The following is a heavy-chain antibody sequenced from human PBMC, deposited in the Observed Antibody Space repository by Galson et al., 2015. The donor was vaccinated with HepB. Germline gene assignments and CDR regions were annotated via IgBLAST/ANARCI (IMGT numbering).Heavy chain of an antibody. D-gene: IGHD3-16*01. J-gene: IGHJ4*02. Sequence: TLSLTCTVSGGSISSYYWSWIRQPPGKGLEWIGYIYYSGSTYYNPSLKSRVTISVDTSKNQSSLKLSSVTAADTAVYYCARTIVGAFDYWGQGTLVTVSS. V-gene: IGHV4-59*12. CDR2: IYYSGST. CDR3: ARTIVGAFDY. CDR1: GGSISSYY.